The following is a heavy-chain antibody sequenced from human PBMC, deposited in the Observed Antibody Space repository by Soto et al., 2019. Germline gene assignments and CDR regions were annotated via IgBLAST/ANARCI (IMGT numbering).Heavy chain of an antibody. Sequence: EVQLLESGGGLVLPGGSLRLSCAGSGFTPTTTPLSWVRQPPGKGLEWVTTISGTASRTYYVDSVKGRFFISRDNSQKTVTLPMNNLTLDDTAVYYCATSFRYFDNWGQGTRVTVSS. CDR1: GFTPTTTP. J-gene: IGHJ4*02. D-gene: IGHD3-9*01. V-gene: IGHV3-23*01. CDR3: ATSFRYFDN. CDR2: ISGTASRT.